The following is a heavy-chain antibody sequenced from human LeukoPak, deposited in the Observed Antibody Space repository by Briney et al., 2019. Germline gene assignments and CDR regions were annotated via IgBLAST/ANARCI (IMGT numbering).Heavy chain of an antibody. CDR2: ISYDGSNK. J-gene: IGHJ4*02. Sequence: PGRSLRLSCAASGFTSSSYAMHWVRQAPGKGLEWVAVISYDGSNKYYADSVKGRFTISRDNSKNTLYLQMNSLRAEDTAVYYCARDLLRGSYNYWGQGTLVTVSS. V-gene: IGHV3-30-3*01. CDR3: ARDLLRGSYNY. D-gene: IGHD1-26*01. CDR1: GFTSSSYA.